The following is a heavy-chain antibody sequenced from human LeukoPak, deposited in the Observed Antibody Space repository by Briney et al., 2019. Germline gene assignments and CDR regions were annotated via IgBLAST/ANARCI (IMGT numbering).Heavy chain of an antibody. J-gene: IGHJ4*02. D-gene: IGHD1-26*01. CDR1: GGSISSYY. CDR3: ARASGSSDFDY. V-gene: IGHV4-59*01. CDR2: IYYSGSI. Sequence: SETLSLTCTVSGGSISSYYWSWIRQPPGKGLEWIGYIYYSGSINYNPSLKSRVTISVDTSKNQFSLRLSSVTAADTAVYYCARASGSSDFDYWGQGTLVTVSS.